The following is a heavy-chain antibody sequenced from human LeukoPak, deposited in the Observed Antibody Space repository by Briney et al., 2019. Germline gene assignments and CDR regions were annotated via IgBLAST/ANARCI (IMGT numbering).Heavy chain of an antibody. CDR2: IYSGGRT. CDR1: GFTFSRYW. Sequence: GGSLRLSCAASGFTFSRYWMSWVRQAPGKGLEWVSVIYSGGRTYYADSVKGRFTISRDNSKNTLYLQMNSLRAEDTAVYYCARVEGSGSYYYSFNYWGQGTLVTVSS. CDR3: ARVEGSGSYYYSFNY. D-gene: IGHD3-10*01. V-gene: IGHV3-66*01. J-gene: IGHJ4*02.